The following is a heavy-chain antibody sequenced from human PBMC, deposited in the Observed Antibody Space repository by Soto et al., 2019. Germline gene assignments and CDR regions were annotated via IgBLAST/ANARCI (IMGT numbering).Heavy chain of an antibody. D-gene: IGHD3-22*01. CDR1: GYLFVDYG. Sequence: QIQMVQSGAEIKEPGASVQVSCKTSGYLFVDYGIDWVRQAPGQGLQWMGWIGAYHTQTKYTPQFQGRVTINSDTSSRTVYRELRSLRSDDTATYYCVIHDKTISLDHWGPGTRITVSS. J-gene: IGHJ4*02. CDR3: VIHDKTISLDH. CDR2: IGAYHTQT. V-gene: IGHV1-18*04.